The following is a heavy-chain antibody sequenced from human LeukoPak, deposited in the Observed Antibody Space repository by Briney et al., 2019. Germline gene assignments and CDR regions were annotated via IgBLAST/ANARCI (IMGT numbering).Heavy chain of an antibody. V-gene: IGHV3-20*04. J-gene: IGHJ4*02. D-gene: IGHD3-22*01. Sequence: GGSLRLSCAASGFTFDDYGMSWVRQAPGKGLEWVSGINWNGGSTYYADSVKGRFTISRDNSKNTLYLQMNSLRAEDTAVYYCAKDSEYYYDSSGVFDYWGQGTLVTVSS. CDR1: GFTFDDYG. CDR3: AKDSEYYYDSSGVFDY. CDR2: INWNGGST.